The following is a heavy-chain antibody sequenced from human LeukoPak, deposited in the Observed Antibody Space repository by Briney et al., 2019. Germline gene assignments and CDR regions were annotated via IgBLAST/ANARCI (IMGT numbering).Heavy chain of an antibody. D-gene: IGHD3-10*02. Sequence: GGSLRLSCAASGFTVSSNYMNWVRQAPGKGLEWVSVIYSGGSTYYADSVKGRFTISRDNSKNTLYLQMNSLRAEDTAVYYCAELGITMIGGVWGKGTTVTISS. CDR2: IYSGGST. CDR1: GFTVSSNY. J-gene: IGHJ6*04. V-gene: IGHV3-66*01. CDR3: AELGITMIGGV.